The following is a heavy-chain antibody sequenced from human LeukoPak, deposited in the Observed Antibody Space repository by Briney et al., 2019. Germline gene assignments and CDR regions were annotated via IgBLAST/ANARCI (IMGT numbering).Heavy chain of an antibody. V-gene: IGHV4-59*01. J-gene: IGHJ6*03. CDR1: GGSIRSYY. CDR2: IYYSGST. Sequence: PSETLCLTCTVSGGSIRSYYWSWIRQPPGKGLEWIGYIYYSGSTNYNPSLKSRVTISVDTSKNQFSLKLSSVTAADTAVYYCARGVVPAAPYYYYYYMDVWGKGTTVTVSS. D-gene: IGHD2-2*01. CDR3: ARGVVPAAPYYYYYYMDV.